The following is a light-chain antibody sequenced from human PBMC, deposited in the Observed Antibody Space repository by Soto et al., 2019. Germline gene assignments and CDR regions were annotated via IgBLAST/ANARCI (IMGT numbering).Light chain of an antibody. CDR2: EVS. CDR3: SSYSSSSTLV. CDR1: SSDVGGYKY. V-gene: IGLV2-14*01. Sequence: QSALTQPASVSGSPGQSITIACTGTSSDVGGYKYVSWYQQHPGKAPKPMIYEVSNRPSGVSNRFSGSKSGNTASLTISGLQAEDEADYYCSSYSSSSTLVFGTGTKVTVL. J-gene: IGLJ1*01.